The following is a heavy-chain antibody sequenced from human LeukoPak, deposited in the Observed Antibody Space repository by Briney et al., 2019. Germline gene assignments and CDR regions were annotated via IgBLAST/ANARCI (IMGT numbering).Heavy chain of an antibody. CDR2: INHSGST. V-gene: IGHV4-34*01. Sequence: KPSETLSLTCAVYGGSFSGYYWSWIRQPPGKGLEWIGEINHSGSTNYNPSLKSRVTISVDTSKNQFSLKLSSVTAADTAVYYCARGTIVGVPAATYYDFWSGYSWFDPWGQGTLVTVSS. CDR3: ARGTIVGVPAATYYDFWSGYSWFDP. D-gene: IGHD3-3*01. CDR1: GGSFSGYY. J-gene: IGHJ5*02.